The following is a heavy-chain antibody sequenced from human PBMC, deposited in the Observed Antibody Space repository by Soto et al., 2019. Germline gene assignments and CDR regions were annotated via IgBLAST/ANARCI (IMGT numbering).Heavy chain of an antibody. Sequence: QLQLQESGPGLVKPSETLSLTCAVSGGSTSSSTYFWGWVRQPPGKGLEWIGSIDYSGSTYYNPSLKSRVTIFVDTSNNQFSLRVNFVTAADTAVYYCAREWNYHGEGWFDPWGQGTLVTVSS. CDR3: AREWNYHGEGWFDP. CDR2: IDYSGST. D-gene: IGHD1-7*01. CDR1: GGSTSSSTYF. V-gene: IGHV4-39*02. J-gene: IGHJ5*02.